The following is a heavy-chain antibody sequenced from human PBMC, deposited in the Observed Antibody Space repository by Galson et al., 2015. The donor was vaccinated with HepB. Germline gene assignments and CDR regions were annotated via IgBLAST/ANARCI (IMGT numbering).Heavy chain of an antibody. J-gene: IGHJ3*02. Sequence: CAISGDSVSSNSAAWNWIRQSPSRGLQWLGGTYYRSKWYSEYAVSVKSRISINPDTSKNQYSLHLNSVTPEDTAVYFCARGRWSAFDIWGPGTMVTVSS. V-gene: IGHV6-1*01. CDR1: GDSVSSNSAA. CDR3: ARGRWSAFDI. D-gene: IGHD6-13*01. CDR2: TYYRSKWYS.